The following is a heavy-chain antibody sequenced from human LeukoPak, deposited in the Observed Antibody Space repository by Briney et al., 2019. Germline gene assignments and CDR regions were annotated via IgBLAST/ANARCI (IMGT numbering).Heavy chain of an antibody. J-gene: IGHJ4*02. CDR1: GFTFSTYA. V-gene: IGHV3-23*01. CDR3: AKRGMTTIKEGFDY. D-gene: IGHD5-24*01. Sequence: GGSLRPSCAASGFTFSTYAMSWVRQAPGKGLQWVSAVSSSGGSTYYADSVKGRFTISRDNSKNTLYLQMNSLRAEDTAVYYCAKRGMTTIKEGFDYWGQGTLVTVSS. CDR2: VSSSGGST.